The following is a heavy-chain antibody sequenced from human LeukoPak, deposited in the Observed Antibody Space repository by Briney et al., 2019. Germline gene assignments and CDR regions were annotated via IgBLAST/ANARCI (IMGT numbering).Heavy chain of an antibody. CDR3: ARQIRPSAFDY. D-gene: IGHD3-16*01. V-gene: IGHV4-39*01. CDR2: IFYSGST. CDR1: SGSISTSNYY. Sequence: PSETLSLTCTVSSGSISTSNYYWGWVRQPPGKALEWIGNIFYSGSTYYSPSLKSRVTISVDTSKNQFSLKLSSVTAADTAVYYCARQIRPSAFDYWGQGTLVTVSS. J-gene: IGHJ4*02.